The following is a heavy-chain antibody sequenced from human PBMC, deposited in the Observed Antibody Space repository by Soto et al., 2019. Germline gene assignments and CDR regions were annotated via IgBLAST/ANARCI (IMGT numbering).Heavy chain of an antibody. CDR1: GFTFSSYW. Sequence: PGGSLRLSCAASGFTFSSYWMSWVRQAPGKGLEWVANIKQDGSEKYYVDSVKGRFTISRDNAKNSLYLQMNSLRAEDTAVYYCARDQKKDYDFWSSYYTGPGYYFDYWGQGTLVTVSS. V-gene: IGHV3-7*01. CDR2: IKQDGSEK. J-gene: IGHJ4*02. CDR3: ARDQKKDYDFWSSYYTGPGYYFDY. D-gene: IGHD3-3*01.